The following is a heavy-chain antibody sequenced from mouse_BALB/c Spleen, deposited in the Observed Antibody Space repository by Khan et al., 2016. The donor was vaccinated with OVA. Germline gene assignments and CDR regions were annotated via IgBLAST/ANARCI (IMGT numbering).Heavy chain of an antibody. CDR2: ISYSGST. J-gene: IGHJ4*01. Sequence: EVQLQESGPGLVKPSQSLSLTCTVTGYSITSNYAWNWIRQFPGNKLEWMGYISYSGSTNYNPNLKRRISITRDTSKNQSSLQLNSVTTEDTATYYCSRGNYYGYAMDYWGQGTSITVSS. CDR1: GYSITSNYA. CDR3: SRGNYYGYAMDY. D-gene: IGHD1-1*01. V-gene: IGHV3-2*02.